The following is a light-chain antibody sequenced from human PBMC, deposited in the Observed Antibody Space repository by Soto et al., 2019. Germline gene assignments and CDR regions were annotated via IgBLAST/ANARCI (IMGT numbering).Light chain of an antibody. CDR3: QQYNDYSWT. CDR2: AAS. V-gene: IGKV1-6*01. CDR1: QAIRTA. J-gene: IGKJ1*01. Sequence: AIQLTQSPSSLYASVGDRVTITCRASQAIRTALGWYQQKPGKVPKLLIYAASILQSGVPSRFSGSGSGTDFTLTISSLQPEDFATYYCQQYNDYSWTFGQGTKVDIK.